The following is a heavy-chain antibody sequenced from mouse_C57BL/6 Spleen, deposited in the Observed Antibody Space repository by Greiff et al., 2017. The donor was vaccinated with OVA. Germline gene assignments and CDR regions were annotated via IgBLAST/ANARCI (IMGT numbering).Heavy chain of an antibody. J-gene: IGHJ4*01. D-gene: IGHD2-4*01. Sequence: VQLQQPGTDLVKPGASVKLSCKASGYTFTSYWMHWVKQRPGQGLEWIGNINPSNGGTNYNEKFKSKATLTVDKSSSTAYMQLSSLTSEDAAGYYCARCYDYDGNYYAMDYWGQGTSVTVSS. CDR1: GYTFTSYW. V-gene: IGHV1-53*01. CDR3: ARCYDYDGNYYAMDY. CDR2: INPSNGGT.